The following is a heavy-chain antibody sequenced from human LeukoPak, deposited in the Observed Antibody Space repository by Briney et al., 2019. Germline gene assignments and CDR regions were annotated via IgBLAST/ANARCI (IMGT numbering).Heavy chain of an antibody. J-gene: IGHJ4*02. CDR2: ISSSSSYI. CDR3: ARDPGLWAADAPFNY. D-gene: IGHD6-13*01. V-gene: IGHV3-21*01. CDR1: GFTFSSYS. Sequence: GGSLRLSCAASGFTFSSYSMNWVRQAPVKGLEWVSSISSSSSYIYYADSVKGRFTISRDNAKNSLYLQMNSLRAEDTAVYYCARDPGLWAADAPFNYWGQGTLVTVSS.